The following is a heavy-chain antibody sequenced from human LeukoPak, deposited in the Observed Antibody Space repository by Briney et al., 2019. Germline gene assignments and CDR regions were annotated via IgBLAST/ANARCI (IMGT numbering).Heavy chain of an antibody. V-gene: IGHV4-61*01. D-gene: IGHD3-3*01. CDR3: ARNYDFWSGYHN. Sequence: PSETLSLTCTVSGVSVSSGSYYWSWIRQPPGKGLEWIGYIYYSGSTNYNPSLKSRVTISVDTSKNQFSLKLSSVTAADTAVYYCARNYDFWSGYHNWGQGTLVTVSS. CDR2: IYYSGST. CDR1: GVSVSSGSYY. J-gene: IGHJ4*02.